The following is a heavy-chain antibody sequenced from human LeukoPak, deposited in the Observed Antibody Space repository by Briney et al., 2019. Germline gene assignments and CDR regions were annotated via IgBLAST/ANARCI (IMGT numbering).Heavy chain of an antibody. D-gene: IGHD3-9*01. J-gene: IGHJ4*02. V-gene: IGHV4-4*07. CDR2: IYTSGST. Sequence: SETLSLTCTVSGGSISSYYWSWIRQPAGKGLEWIGRIYTSGSTNHNPSLKSRVTMSVDTSKNQFSLKLSSVTAADTAVYYCARNKYYDILTGYYRFFDYWDQGTLVTVSS. CDR1: GGSISSYY. CDR3: ARNKYYDILTGYYRFFDY.